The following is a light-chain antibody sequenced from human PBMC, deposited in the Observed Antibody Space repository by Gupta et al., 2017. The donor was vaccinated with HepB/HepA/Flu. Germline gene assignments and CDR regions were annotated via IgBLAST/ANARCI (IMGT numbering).Light chain of an antibody. CDR1: QSVSSSY. CDR2: GAS. Sequence: ESVLTQSPGTVSLSPGERATISCRASQSVSSSYLAWYQQKPGQAPRLLIYGASSRATGIPDRFSGSGSGTDFTLTISRLEPEDFAVYYCQQYGSSPSITFGQGTRLEIK. V-gene: IGKV3-20*01. J-gene: IGKJ5*01. CDR3: QQYGSSPSIT.